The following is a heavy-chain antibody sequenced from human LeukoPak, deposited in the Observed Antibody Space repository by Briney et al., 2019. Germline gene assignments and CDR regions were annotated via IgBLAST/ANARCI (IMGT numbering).Heavy chain of an antibody. Sequence: PGGSLRLSCAASGFTFSSYWMSWVRQAPGKGLEWVANIKQDGSEKYYVDSVKGRFTISRDNAKNSLYLQMNSLRAEDTAVYYCARDSGYSNSWYDFDYWGQGTLVTVSS. CDR3: ARDSGYSNSWYDFDY. V-gene: IGHV3-7*03. CDR1: GFTFSSYW. CDR2: IKQDGSEK. J-gene: IGHJ4*02. D-gene: IGHD6-13*01.